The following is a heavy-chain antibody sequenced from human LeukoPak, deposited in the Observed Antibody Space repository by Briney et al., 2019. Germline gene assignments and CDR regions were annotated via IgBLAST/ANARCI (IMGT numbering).Heavy chain of an antibody. CDR2: LSDSGDNT. V-gene: IGHV3-23*01. CDR1: GITFTSYA. Sequence: GGSLRLSCAASGITFTSYATTWVRQAPGKGLEWASSLSDSGDNTYYADSVKGRFTISRDNSKNTLYLQMNSLRAEDTAVYYCAKGRARDGYSYWGQGILVTVSS. CDR3: AKGRARDGYSY. D-gene: IGHD5-24*01. J-gene: IGHJ4*02.